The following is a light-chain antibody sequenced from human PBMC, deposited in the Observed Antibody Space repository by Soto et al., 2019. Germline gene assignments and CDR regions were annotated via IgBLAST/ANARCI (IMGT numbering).Light chain of an antibody. V-gene: IGKV4-1*01. CDR3: QQYYTTLS. J-gene: IGKJ4*01. CDR1: QSVLYNSDNKNY. Sequence: DIVMTQSPDSLAVSLGERATINCKSSQSVLYNSDNKNYLALYQQKAGQPPKLLIYWASTRDSGVPDRFSGSGSGADFTLTISNLQAEDVAVYYCQQYYTTLSFGGGTKVEIK. CDR2: WAS.